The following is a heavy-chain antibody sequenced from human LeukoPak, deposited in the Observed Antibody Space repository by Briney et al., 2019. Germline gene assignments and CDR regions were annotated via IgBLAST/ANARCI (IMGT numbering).Heavy chain of an antibody. V-gene: IGHV1-18*01. CDR3: TRGSSSQYFQH. Sequence: GASVKVSCKASNYTFSNYPISWVRQAPGQRLEWLGWISAYSGHTNYTQKVQGRVTMTTDRSTSTAYMELASLGPDDTAIYYCTRGSSSQYFQHWGQGTLVTVSS. J-gene: IGHJ1*01. D-gene: IGHD6-6*01. CDR1: NYTFSNYP. CDR2: ISAYSGHT.